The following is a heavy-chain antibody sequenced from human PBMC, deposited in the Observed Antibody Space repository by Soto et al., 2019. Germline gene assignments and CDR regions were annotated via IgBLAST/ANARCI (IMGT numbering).Heavy chain of an antibody. CDR3: AREERDEVGYFDY. V-gene: IGHV1-69*13. CDR1: GGTFSSYA. Sequence: GASVKVSCKASGGTFSSYAISWVRQAPGQGLEWMGGIIPIFGTANYAQKFQGRVTITADESTSTAYMELSSLRSEDTAVYYCAREERDEVGYFDYWGQGTLVTVSS. CDR2: IIPIFGTA. D-gene: IGHD6-13*01. J-gene: IGHJ4*02.